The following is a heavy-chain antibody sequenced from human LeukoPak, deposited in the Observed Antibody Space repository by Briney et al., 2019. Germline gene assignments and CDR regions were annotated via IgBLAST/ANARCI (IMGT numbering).Heavy chain of an antibody. CDR1: GYSFTSYW. CDR2: IYPGDSDT. Sequence: GESLKISCKGSGYSFTSYWIGWVRQMPGKGLEWMGIIYPGDSDTRYSPSFQGQVTISADKSISTTYLQWSSLKASDTAMYYCARHKGYGSSDNWFDPWGQGTLVTVSS. J-gene: IGHJ5*02. D-gene: IGHD6-6*01. CDR3: ARHKGYGSSDNWFDP. V-gene: IGHV5-51*01.